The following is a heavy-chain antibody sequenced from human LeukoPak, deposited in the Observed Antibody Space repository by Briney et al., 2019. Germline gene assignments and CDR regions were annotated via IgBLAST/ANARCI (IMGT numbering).Heavy chain of an antibody. D-gene: IGHD3-22*01. V-gene: IGHV3-21*01. J-gene: IGHJ6*03. CDR1: GFTFSSYS. CDR3: ARVRNYYQRGGYSVDVRQYYYYMDV. CDR2: IDISGYYI. Sequence: GGSLRLSCAASGFTFSSYSMNWVRQAPGKGLDWVSSIDISGYYIYYADSVKGRFTISRDTAKNSLYLQMDSLRVEDTAVFYCARVRNYYQRGGYSVDVRQYYYYMDVWGSGTTVTVSS.